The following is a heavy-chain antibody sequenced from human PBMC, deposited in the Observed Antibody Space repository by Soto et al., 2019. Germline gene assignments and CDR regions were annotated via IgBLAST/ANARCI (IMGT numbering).Heavy chain of an antibody. CDR1: GFTFSSYA. CDR2: ISGSGGST. V-gene: IGHV3-23*01. CDR3: AKEAPRNSKKQYSSGWYAYYYYYYGMDV. D-gene: IGHD6-19*01. Sequence: SLRLSCAASGFTFSSYAMSWVRQAPGKGLEWVSAISGSGGSTYYADSVKGRFTISRDNSKNTLYLQMNSLRAEDTAVYYCAKEAPRNSKKQYSSGWYAYYYYYYGMDVWGQGTTVTVSS. J-gene: IGHJ6*02.